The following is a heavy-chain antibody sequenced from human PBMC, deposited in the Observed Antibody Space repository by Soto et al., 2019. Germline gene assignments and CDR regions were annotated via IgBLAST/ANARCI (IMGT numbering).Heavy chain of an antibody. CDR1: GFTFSSYG. J-gene: IGHJ4*02. V-gene: IGHV3-33*06. D-gene: IGHD1-1*01. Sequence: QVQLVESGGGVVQPGRSLRLSCAASGFTFSSYGMHWVRQAPGKGLEWVAVIWYDGSNKYYADSVKGRFTISRDNSKNTLYLQMSSLRAEDTAVYYCAKCDWNDYYFDYWGQGTLVTVSS. CDR2: IWYDGSNK. CDR3: AKCDWNDYYFDY.